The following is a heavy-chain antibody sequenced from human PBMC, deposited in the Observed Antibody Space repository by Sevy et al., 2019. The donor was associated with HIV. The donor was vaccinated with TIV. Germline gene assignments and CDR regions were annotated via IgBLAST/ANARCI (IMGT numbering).Heavy chain of an antibody. J-gene: IGHJ4*02. Sequence: GGSLRLSCAASGFSLSNYAMSWVRQAPGKGLEWISTKTGSAGVTYYADSVKGRFTISRDNAKNTIFLQMNSLRAEDTALYYCAKGRIPSIGTLGPFDSWGQGTLVTVSS. CDR1: GFSLSNYA. D-gene: IGHD6-6*01. V-gene: IGHV3-23*01. CDR3: AKGRIPSIGTLGPFDS. CDR2: KTGSAGVT.